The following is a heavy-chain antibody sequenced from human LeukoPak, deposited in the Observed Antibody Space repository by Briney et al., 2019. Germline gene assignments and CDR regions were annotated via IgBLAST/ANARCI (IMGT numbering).Heavy chain of an antibody. V-gene: IGHV4-34*01. CDR2: INHSGGT. J-gene: IGHJ6*03. Sequence: PSETLSLTCAVYGGSFSDYSWSRIRQPPGKGLEWIGEINHSGGTNNNPSLMSRVIMSVDTTKNKFSLKVSSVTAADTAVYYCARVGYSYSINGWSRTGLGAYPTKYDYYMDVWGKGTTVTVSS. D-gene: IGHD5-18*01. CDR1: GGSFSDYS. CDR3: ARVGYSYSINGWSRTGLGAYPTKYDYYMDV.